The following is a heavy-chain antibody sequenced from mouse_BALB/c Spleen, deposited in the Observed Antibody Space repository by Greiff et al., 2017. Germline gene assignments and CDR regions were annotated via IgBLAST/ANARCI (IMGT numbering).Heavy chain of an antibody. CDR3: ARRGAYYSYAMDY. Sequence: QVQLKESGPELVKPGASVKMSCKASGYTFTSYYIHWVKQRPGQGLEWIGWIYPGDGSTKYNEKFKGKTTLTADKSSSTAYMLLSSLTSEDSAIYFCARRGAYYSYAMDYWGQGTSVTVSS. J-gene: IGHJ4*01. CDR2: IYPGDGST. CDR1: GYTFTSYY. D-gene: IGHD2-12*01. V-gene: IGHV1S56*01.